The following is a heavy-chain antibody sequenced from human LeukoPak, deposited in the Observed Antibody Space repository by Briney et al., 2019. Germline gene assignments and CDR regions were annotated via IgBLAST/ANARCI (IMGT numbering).Heavy chain of an antibody. D-gene: IGHD6-13*01. V-gene: IGHV3-48*04. J-gene: IGHJ6*02. CDR3: AKGYSSSSYGMDV. CDR1: GFSFSTYS. CDR2: VSSSSSTI. Sequence: PGGSLRLSCAASGFSFSTYSMNWVRQAPGKGLEWISYVSSSSSTIYYADSVKGRFTISRDNAENSLYLQMNSLRAEDTALYYCAKGYSSSSYGMDVWGQGTTVTVSS.